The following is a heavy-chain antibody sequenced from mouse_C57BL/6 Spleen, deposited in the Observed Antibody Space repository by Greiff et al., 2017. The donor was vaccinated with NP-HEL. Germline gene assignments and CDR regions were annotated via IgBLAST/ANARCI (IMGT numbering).Heavy chain of an antibody. Sequence: VKLMESGPELVKPGASVKLSCKASGYTFTSYDINWVKQRPGQGLEWIGWIYPRDGSTKYNEKFKGKATLTVDTSSSTAYMELHSLTSEDSAVYFCARENLGSSSYYFDYWGQGTTLTVSS. J-gene: IGHJ2*01. CDR1: GYTFTSYD. CDR2: IYPRDGST. D-gene: IGHD1-1*01. V-gene: IGHV1-85*01. CDR3: ARENLGSSSYYFDY.